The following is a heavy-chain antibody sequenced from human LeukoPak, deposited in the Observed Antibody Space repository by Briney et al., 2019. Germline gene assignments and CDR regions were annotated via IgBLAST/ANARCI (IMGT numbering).Heavy chain of an antibody. CDR2: INNDGTGT. J-gene: IGHJ4*02. CDR3: ARGGSGSYYVN. Sequence: GGSLRLSCAASGFTFSSYWLHWVRHAPGKGLVWVSRINNDGTGTTYADSVKGRFTISRGNAKNTLYLQMNSLRAEDTAVYYCARGGSGSYYVNWGQGTLVTVSS. CDR1: GFTFSSYW. V-gene: IGHV3-74*01. D-gene: IGHD1-26*01.